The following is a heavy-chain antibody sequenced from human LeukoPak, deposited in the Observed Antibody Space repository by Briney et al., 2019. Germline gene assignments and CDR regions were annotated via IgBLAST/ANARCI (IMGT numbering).Heavy chain of an antibody. CDR3: ARERQDTIVHSGAFDI. CDR2: ISGSGGST. V-gene: IGHV3-23*01. Sequence: GGSLRLSCAASGFTFSSYAMSWVRQAPVKGLEWVSAISGSGGSTYYADSVKGRFTISRDNSKNTLYLQMNTLRAEDTAVYFCARERQDTIVHSGAFDIWGQGTMVTVSS. J-gene: IGHJ3*02. CDR1: GFTFSSYA. D-gene: IGHD3-10*01.